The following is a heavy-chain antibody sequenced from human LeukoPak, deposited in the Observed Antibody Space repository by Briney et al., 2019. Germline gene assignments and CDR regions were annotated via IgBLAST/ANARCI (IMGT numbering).Heavy chain of an antibody. J-gene: IGHJ4*02. CDR1: GGSISSGDYY. D-gene: IGHD3-9*01. CDR2: IYYSGST. Sequence: PSETLSLTCTVSGGSISSGDYYWSWIRQPPGTGLEWLGYIYYSGSTYYNPSLKSRVTISVDTSKNQCSLKLSPVTAADTAVYYCARGGGGYYDILTGYYQALDYWGQGTLVTVSS. CDR3: ARGGGGYYDILTGYYQALDY. V-gene: IGHV4-30-4*08.